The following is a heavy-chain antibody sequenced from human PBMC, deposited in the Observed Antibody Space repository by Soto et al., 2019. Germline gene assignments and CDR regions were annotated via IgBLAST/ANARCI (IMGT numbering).Heavy chain of an antibody. CDR2: INPNSGGT. V-gene: IGHV1-2*04. CDR3: ARQGDYGGNVWFDP. CDR1: GYTFTGYY. J-gene: IGHJ5*02. Sequence: ASLKVSCKASGYTFTGYYMHWVRQAPGQGLEWMGWINPNSGGTNYAQKFQGWVTMTRDTSISTAYMELSRLRSDDTAVYYCARQGDYGGNVWFDPWGQGTLVTVSS. D-gene: IGHD4-17*01.